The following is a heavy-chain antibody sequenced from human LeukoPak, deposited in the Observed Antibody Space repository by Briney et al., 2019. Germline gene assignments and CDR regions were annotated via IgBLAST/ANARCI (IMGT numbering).Heavy chain of an antibody. CDR1: GFTFSSYA. V-gene: IGHV3-15*01. CDR3: TTDLYGGNPLGYYGMDV. Sequence: GGSLRLSCAASGFTFSSYAMHWVRQAPGKGLEWVGRIKSKTDGGTTDYAAPVKGRFTISRDDSKNTLYLQMNSLKTEDTAVYYCTTDLYGGNPLGYYGMDVWGQGTTVTVSS. D-gene: IGHD4-23*01. J-gene: IGHJ6*02. CDR2: IKSKTDGGTT.